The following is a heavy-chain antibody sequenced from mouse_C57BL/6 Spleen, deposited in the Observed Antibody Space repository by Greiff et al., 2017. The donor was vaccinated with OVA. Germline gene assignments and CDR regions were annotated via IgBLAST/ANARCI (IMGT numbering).Heavy chain of an antibody. V-gene: IGHV1-5*01. D-gene: IGHD1-1*01. Sequence: VQLQQSGTVLARPGASVKMSCKTSGYTFTSYWMHWVKQRPGQGLEWIGAIYPGNSDTSYNQKFKGKAKLTAVTSASTAYMELSSLTNEDSAVYYCTQGDYYCSRQYFDVWGTGTTVTVSS. CDR3: TQGDYYCSRQYFDV. CDR2: IYPGNSDT. J-gene: IGHJ1*03. CDR1: GYTFTSYW.